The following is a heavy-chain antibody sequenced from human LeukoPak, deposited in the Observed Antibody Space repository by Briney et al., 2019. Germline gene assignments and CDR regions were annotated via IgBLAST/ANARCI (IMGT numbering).Heavy chain of an antibody. CDR2: IYHSGST. Sequence: GSLRLSCAASGFTFSSYSMNWVRQAPGKGLEWIGEIYHSGSTNYNPSLKSRVTISVDKSKNQFSLKLSSVTAADTAVYYCLVGASYWGQGTLVTVSS. J-gene: IGHJ4*02. CDR3: LVGASY. CDR1: GFTFSSYSM. V-gene: IGHV4-4*02. D-gene: IGHD1-26*01.